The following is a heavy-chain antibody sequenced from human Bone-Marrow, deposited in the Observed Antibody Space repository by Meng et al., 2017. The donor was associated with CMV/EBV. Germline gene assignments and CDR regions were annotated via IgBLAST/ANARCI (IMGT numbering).Heavy chain of an antibody. J-gene: IGHJ6*02. Sequence: SVKVSCKASGGTFSNYAISWVRQAPGQGLEWMGGIIPILGIATYAQKFQGRVTITADKSTSTAYMELSSLRSEDTAVYYCAFPPDYYYGMDIWGQGTTVTVSS. CDR2: IIPILGIA. V-gene: IGHV1-69*10. CDR1: GGTFSNYA. CDR3: AFPPDYYYGMDI.